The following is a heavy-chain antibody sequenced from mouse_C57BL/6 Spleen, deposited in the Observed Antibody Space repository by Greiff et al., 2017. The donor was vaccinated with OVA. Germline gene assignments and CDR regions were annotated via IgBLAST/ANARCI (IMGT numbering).Heavy chain of an antibody. CDR1: GFSLTSYG. V-gene: IGHV2-2*01. Sequence: VQLVESGPGLVQPSQSLSITCTVSGFSLTSYGVHWVRQSPGKGLEWLGVIWSGGSTDYNAAFISRLSISKDNSKSQVFFKMNSLQADDTAIYYCARGGRQGANYAMDYWGQGTSVTVSS. CDR2: IWSGGST. J-gene: IGHJ4*01. D-gene: IGHD3-1*01. CDR3: ARGGRQGANYAMDY.